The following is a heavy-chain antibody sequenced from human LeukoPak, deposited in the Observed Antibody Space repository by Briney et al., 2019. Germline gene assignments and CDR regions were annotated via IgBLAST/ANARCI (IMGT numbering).Heavy chain of an antibody. V-gene: IGHV3-20*04. D-gene: IGHD3-22*01. CDR1: GFTFDDYG. CDR2: INWNGGST. Sequence: PGGSLRLSCAASGFTFDDYGMSWVRQAPGKGLEWVSGINWNGGSTGYADSVKGRFTISRDNAKNSLYLQMNSLRAEDTALYYCARGGHSSGYYYQLDYWGQGTLVTVSS. J-gene: IGHJ4*02. CDR3: ARGGHSSGYYYQLDY.